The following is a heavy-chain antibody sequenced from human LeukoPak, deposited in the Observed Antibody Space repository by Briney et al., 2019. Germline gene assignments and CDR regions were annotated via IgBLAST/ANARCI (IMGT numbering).Heavy chain of an antibody. D-gene: IGHD3-9*01. CDR3: ARTTYYDILTGRGGYFDY. CDR1: GYTFTGYY. J-gene: IGHJ4*02. CDR2: INPNSGGT. V-gene: IGHV1-2*02. Sequence: VKVPCKASGYTFTGYYMHWVRQAPGQGLEWMGWINPNSGGTNYAQKFQGRVTMTRDTSISTAYMELSRLRSDDTAVYYCARTTYYDILTGRGGYFDYWGQGTLVTVSS.